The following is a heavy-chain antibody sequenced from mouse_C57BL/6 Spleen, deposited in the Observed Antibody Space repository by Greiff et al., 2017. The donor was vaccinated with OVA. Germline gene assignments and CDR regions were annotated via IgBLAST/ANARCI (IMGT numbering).Heavy chain of an antibody. Sequence: QVQLKQPGTELVKPGASVKLSCKASGYTFTSYWMHWVKQRPGQGLEWIGNINPSNGGTNYNEKFKSKATLTVDKSSSTAYMQLSSLTSEDSAVYYCARWGYYLYAMDYWGQGTSVTVSS. V-gene: IGHV1-53*01. J-gene: IGHJ4*01. CDR2: INPSNGGT. D-gene: IGHD2-3*01. CDR3: ARWGYYLYAMDY. CDR1: GYTFTSYW.